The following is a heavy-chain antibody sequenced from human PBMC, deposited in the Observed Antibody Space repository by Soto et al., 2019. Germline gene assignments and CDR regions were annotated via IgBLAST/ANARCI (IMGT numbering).Heavy chain of an antibody. J-gene: IGHJ6*02. CDR3: ARERPAASHGSYYGLNV. CDR1: GGSISSGDYY. Sequence: QVRLQESGPGLVKPSQTLSLTCTVSGGSISSGDYYWTWIRQHPGKGLEWIGYISSSGRTYYNPPLKSRVYMSLDTAENEFTLGVSSVTAADTAVFYRARERPAASHGSYYGLNVSGQVTTVTVSS. V-gene: IGHV4-31*03. CDR2: ISSSGRT. D-gene: IGHD6-25*01.